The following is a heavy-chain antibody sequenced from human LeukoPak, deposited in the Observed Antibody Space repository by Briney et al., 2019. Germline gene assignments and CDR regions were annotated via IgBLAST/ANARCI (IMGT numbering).Heavy chain of an antibody. D-gene: IGHD2-2*01. Sequence: SETLSLTGAVYGGSFSGYYWSWIRQPPGKGLEWIGEINHSGSTNYNPSLKSRVTISVDTSKNQFSLKLSSVTAADTAVYYCARAPRDRGSCGATSCFEYMDVWGRGTTVTISS. CDR3: ARAPRDRGSCGATSCFEYMDV. CDR1: GGSFSGYY. V-gene: IGHV4-34*01. CDR2: INHSGST. J-gene: IGHJ6*03.